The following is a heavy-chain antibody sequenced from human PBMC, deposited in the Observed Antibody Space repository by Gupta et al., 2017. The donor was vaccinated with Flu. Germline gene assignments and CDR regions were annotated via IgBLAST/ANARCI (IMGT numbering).Heavy chain of an antibody. J-gene: IGHJ2*01. CDR1: GFTFSDYY. CDR2: ISSSRTTI. CDR3: ARDRPANQLLQEIYFDL. V-gene: IGHV3-11*01. Sequence: QVQLVESGGGLVKPGGSLRLSCAASGFTFSDYYMSWIRQAPGKGLEWVSYISSSRTTIYYADSVKGRFTISRDNAKNSLYLQMNSPRAEDTAVYYCARDRPANQLLQEIYFDLWGRGTLVTVSS. D-gene: IGHD2-2*01.